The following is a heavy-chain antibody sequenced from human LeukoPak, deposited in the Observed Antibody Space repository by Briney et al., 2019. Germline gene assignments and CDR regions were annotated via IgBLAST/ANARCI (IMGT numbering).Heavy chain of an antibody. CDR2: IWYDGSNK. CDR3: ARDHCSGFPGCYYFDL. Sequence: GGSLRLSCTGSGFTFNFYGLHWVRQAPGKGLEWVAGIWYDGSNKYYGDSVKGRFVISRGNSNNTMFLEMNSVRVEDTAIYYCARDHCSGFPGCYYFDLWGRGALVTASS. CDR1: GFTFNFYG. D-gene: IGHD2-15*01. J-gene: IGHJ2*01. V-gene: IGHV3-33*01.